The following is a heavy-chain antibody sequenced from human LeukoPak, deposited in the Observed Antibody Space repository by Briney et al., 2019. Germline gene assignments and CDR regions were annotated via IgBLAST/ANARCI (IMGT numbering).Heavy chain of an antibody. CDR3: ARDYIRYCSSTSCLEKAYYYYYGMDV. Sequence: GSSVKVSCKASGGTFSSYAISWVRQAPGQGLEWMGWISAYNGNTNYAQKLQGRVTMTTDTSTSTAYMELRSLRSDDTAVYYCARDYIRYCSSTSCLEKAYYYYYGMDVWGQGTTATVSS. D-gene: IGHD2-2*01. J-gene: IGHJ6*02. V-gene: IGHV1-18*01. CDR2: ISAYNGNT. CDR1: GGTFSSYA.